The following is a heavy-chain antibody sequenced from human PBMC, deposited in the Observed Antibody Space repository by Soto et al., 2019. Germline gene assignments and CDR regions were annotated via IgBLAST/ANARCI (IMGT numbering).Heavy chain of an antibody. CDR2: IIPIFGTA. J-gene: IGHJ6*02. CDR3: ARDFRRYYDFWSGSRYYYGMDV. V-gene: IGHV1-69*13. D-gene: IGHD3-3*01. CDR1: GGTFSSYA. Sequence: SVKVSCKASGGTFSSYAISWVRQAPGQGLEWMGGIIPIFGTANYAQKFQGRVTITADESTSTAYMELSSLRSEDTAVYYCARDFRRYYDFWSGSRYYYGMDVRGQGTTVTVSS.